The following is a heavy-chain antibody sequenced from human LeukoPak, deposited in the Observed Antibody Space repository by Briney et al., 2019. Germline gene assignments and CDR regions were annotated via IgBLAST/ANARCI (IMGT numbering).Heavy chain of an antibody. CDR1: GDSVSSNSAA. CDR3: ARGRSWPLDY. J-gene: IGHJ4*02. Sequence: SQTLSLTCAISGDSVSSNSAAWNWIRQSPSRGLEWLGRTYYRSKWYNDYAVSVKSRITFDADTSKNQVSLQLTSVTPEDTAVYCCARGRSWPLDYWGQGTLVTVSS. CDR2: TYYRSKWYN. V-gene: IGHV6-1*01. D-gene: IGHD6-13*01.